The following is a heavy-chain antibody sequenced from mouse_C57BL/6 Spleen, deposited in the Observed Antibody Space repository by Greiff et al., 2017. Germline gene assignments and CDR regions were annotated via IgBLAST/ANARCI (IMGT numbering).Heavy chain of an antibody. D-gene: IGHD1-1*01. J-gene: IGHJ2*01. V-gene: IGHV1-42*01. CDR3: ARGYYGSSH. Sequence: DVQLQESGPELVKPGASVKISCKASGYSFTGYYMNWVKQSPEKSLEWIGEINPSTGGTTYNQKFKAKATLTVDKSSSTAYMQLKSLTSEDSAVYYCARGYYGSSHWGQGTTLTVSS. CDR2: INPSTGGT. CDR1: GYSFTGYY.